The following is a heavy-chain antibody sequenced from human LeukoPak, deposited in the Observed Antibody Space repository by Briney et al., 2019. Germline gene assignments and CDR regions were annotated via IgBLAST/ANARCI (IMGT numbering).Heavy chain of an antibody. CDR2: INPNSGGT. CDR3: ARGGIAARVDY. D-gene: IGHD6-6*01. J-gene: IGHJ4*02. Sequence: ASVKVSCKASGGTFSRYAISWVRQAPGQGLEWMGWINPNSGGTNYAQTFQGRVTMTRDTSISTAYMELSRLRSDDTAVYYCARGGIAARVDYWGQGTLVTVSS. CDR1: GGTFSRYA. V-gene: IGHV1-2*02.